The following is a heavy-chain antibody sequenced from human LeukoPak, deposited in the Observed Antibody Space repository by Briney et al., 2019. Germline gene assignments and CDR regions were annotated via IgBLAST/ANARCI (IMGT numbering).Heavy chain of an antibody. CDR3: ARAHYDVLTGLYYFDY. Sequence: SETLSLTCTVSDSSVSSGSYYWSWIRQPPGKGLEWIGYIYYSGSTSYNPSLKSRVTISVDTSKSQFSLKLSSVTAADTAVYYCARAHYDVLTGLYYFDYWGQGTLVTVSS. D-gene: IGHD3-9*01. V-gene: IGHV4-61*01. CDR1: DSSVSSGSYY. J-gene: IGHJ4*02. CDR2: IYYSGST.